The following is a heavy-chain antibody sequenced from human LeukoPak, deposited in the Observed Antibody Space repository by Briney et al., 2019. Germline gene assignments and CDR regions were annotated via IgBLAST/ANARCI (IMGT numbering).Heavy chain of an antibody. CDR2: IIPIFGTA. CDR3: AREGLTGYYFDY. Sequence: SVKVSCKASGYTFTSYGISWVRQAPGQGLEWMGGIIPIFGTANYAQKFQGRVTITADESTSTAYMELSSLRSEDTAVYYCAREGLTGYYFDYWGQGTLVTVSS. CDR1: GYTFTSYG. V-gene: IGHV1-69*13. D-gene: IGHD1-14*01. J-gene: IGHJ4*02.